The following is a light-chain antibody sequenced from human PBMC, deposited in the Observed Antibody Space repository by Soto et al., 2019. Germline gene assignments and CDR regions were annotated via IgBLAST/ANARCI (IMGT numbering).Light chain of an antibody. CDR2: DDS. CDR3: QQSYSTPV. J-gene: IGKJ5*01. Sequence: DIQMTQSPSSLSASVGDRVTITCRASQSISTWLAWYHQKPGKAPKLLIYDDSSLQSGVPSRFSGSGSGTDFTLTISSLQPEDFATYYCQQSYSTPVFGQGTRLEIK. CDR1: QSISTW. V-gene: IGKV1-39*01.